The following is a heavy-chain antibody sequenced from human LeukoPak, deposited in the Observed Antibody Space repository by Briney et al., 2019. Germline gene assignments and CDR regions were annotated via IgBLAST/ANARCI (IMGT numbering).Heavy chain of an antibody. CDR3: ARVSTAPSAMVRGNWFDP. Sequence: GGSLRLSCAASGFTFSNYYMSWIRQAPGKGLEWVSYISSSGSTIYYADSVKGRFTISRDNAKNSLYLQMNSLRAEDTAVYYWARVSTAPSAMVRGNWFDPWGQGTLVTVSS. CDR2: ISSSGSTI. D-gene: IGHD3-10*01. V-gene: IGHV3-11*01. J-gene: IGHJ5*02. CDR1: GFTFSNYY.